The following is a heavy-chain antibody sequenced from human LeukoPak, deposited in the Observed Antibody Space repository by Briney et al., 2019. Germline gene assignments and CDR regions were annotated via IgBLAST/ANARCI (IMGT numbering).Heavy chain of an antibody. J-gene: IGHJ4*02. CDR1: GYTFTGYY. CDR2: ISPNSGGT. CDR3: ARDRVGYSSGWFDY. V-gene: IGHV1-2*02. Sequence: ASVKVSCKASGYTFTGYYMHLVRQAPGQGLECMGWISPNSGGTNYAQKFQGRVTMTRDTSISTAYMELSRLRSDDTAVYYCARDRVGYSSGWFDYWGQGTLVTVSS. D-gene: IGHD6-19*01.